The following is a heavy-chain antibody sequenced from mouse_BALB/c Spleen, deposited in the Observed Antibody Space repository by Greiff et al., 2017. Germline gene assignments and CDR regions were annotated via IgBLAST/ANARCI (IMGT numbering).Heavy chain of an antibody. V-gene: IGHV5-12-2*01. J-gene: IGHJ3*01. CDR3: ARGYGSSSWFAY. CDR1: GFTFSSYT. Sequence: EVKLVESGGGLVQPGGSLKLSCAASGFTFSSYTMSWVRQTPEKRLEWVAYISNGGGSTYYPDTVKGRFTISRDNAKNTLYLQMSSLKSEDTAMYYCARGYGSSSWFAYWGQGTLVTVSA. D-gene: IGHD1-1*01. CDR2: ISNGGGST.